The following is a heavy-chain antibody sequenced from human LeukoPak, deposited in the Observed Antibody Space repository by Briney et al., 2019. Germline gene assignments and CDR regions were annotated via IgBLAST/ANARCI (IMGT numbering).Heavy chain of an antibody. CDR2: IYTSGST. D-gene: IGHD1-26*01. Sequence: SETLSLTCTVSGGSISSYYWSWIRQPAGKGLEWIGRIYTSGSTNYNPSLKSRVTMSVDTSKSQFSLKLSSVTAADTAVYYCARDVVGATTYWFDPWGQGTLVTVSS. CDR1: GGSISSYY. V-gene: IGHV4-4*07. J-gene: IGHJ5*02. CDR3: ARDVVGATTYWFDP.